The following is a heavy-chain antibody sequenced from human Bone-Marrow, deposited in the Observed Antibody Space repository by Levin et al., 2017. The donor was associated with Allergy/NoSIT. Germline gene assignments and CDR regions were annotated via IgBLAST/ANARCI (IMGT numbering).Heavy chain of an antibody. CDR1: GASVSSNTAV. V-gene: IGHV6-1*01. Sequence: SQTLSLTCAISGASVSSNTAVWNWIRQSPSRGLEWLGRTYYRSQWYNHYADSVKSRITIKPDTSENQFSLLLNSVTPEDTAVYYCARDSVGNSFFDFWGRGTLVTVSS. J-gene: IGHJ4*02. CDR3: ARDSVGNSFFDF. D-gene: IGHD2/OR15-2a*01. CDR2: TYYRSQWYN.